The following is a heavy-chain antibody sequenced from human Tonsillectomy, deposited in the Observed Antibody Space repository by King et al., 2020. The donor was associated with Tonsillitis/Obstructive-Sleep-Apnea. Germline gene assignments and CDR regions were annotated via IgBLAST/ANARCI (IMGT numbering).Heavy chain of an antibody. CDR1: GYTFTSYA. Sequence: VQLVESGSELKKPGASVKVSCKASGYTFTSYAMNWVRQAPGQGLEWMGWINTNTGNPTYAQGFTGRFVFSLDTSVSTSYLQISSLKAEDTAVYYCAITARQLVQVGTPHYYYMDVWGTGTPVTVSS. D-gene: IGHD3-10*01. V-gene: IGHV7-4-1*02. J-gene: IGHJ6*03. CDR3: AITARQLVQVGTPHYYYMDV. CDR2: INTNTGNP.